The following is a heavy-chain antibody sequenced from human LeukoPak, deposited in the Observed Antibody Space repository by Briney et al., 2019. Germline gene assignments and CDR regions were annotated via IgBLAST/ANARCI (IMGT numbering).Heavy chain of an antibody. J-gene: IGHJ4*02. CDR2: IYYSGST. V-gene: IGHV4-59*01. Sequence: PSETLSLTCTVSGGSISSYYWSWIRQPPGKGLEWIGYIYYSGSTNYNPSLKSRVTISVDTSKNQFSLKLSSVTAADTAVYYCARGANDYVWGSYRYPFDYWGQGTLVTVSS. CDR3: ARGANDYVWGSYRYPFDY. CDR1: GGSISSYY. D-gene: IGHD3-16*02.